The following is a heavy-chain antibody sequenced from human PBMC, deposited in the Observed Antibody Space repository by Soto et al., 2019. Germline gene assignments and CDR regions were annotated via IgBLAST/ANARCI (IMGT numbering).Heavy chain of an antibody. CDR1: GVTFSSYA. Sequence: SVKVSCKASGVTFSSYAISWVRQAPGQGLEWMGGIIPIFGTANYAQKFHGRVTITADKSTSTAYMELSSLRSEDTAVYYGARDSKDSSGLWAFDIGGQGTMVTVSS. V-gene: IGHV1-69*06. CDR3: ARDSKDSSGLWAFDI. D-gene: IGHD3-22*01. CDR2: IIPIFGTA. J-gene: IGHJ3*02.